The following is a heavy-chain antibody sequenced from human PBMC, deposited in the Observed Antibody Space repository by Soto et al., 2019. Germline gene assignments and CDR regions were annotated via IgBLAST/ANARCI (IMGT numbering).Heavy chain of an antibody. D-gene: IGHD3-10*01. CDR1: GCTFSSYG. V-gene: IGHV3-30*18. CDR3: AKLIFRGVIADAYYYYGMDV. Sequence: XGSLILSCAASGCTFSSYGMHWVRKAPGRGLEWVAVISYDGSNKYYADSVKGRFTISRDNSKNTLYLQMNSLRAEDTAVYYCAKLIFRGVIADAYYYYGMDVWGQGTTVTVSS. J-gene: IGHJ6*02. CDR2: ISYDGSNK.